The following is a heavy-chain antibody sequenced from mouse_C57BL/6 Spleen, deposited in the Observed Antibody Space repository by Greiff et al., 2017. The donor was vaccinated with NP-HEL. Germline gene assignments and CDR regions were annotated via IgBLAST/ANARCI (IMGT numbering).Heavy chain of an antibody. D-gene: IGHD2-2*01. CDR3: ARAMVTTPFAY. CDR2: IYPSDSET. CDR1: GYTFTSYW. J-gene: IGHJ3*01. V-gene: IGHV1-61*01. Sequence: QVQLQQPGAELVRPGSSVKLSCKASGYTFTSYWLDWVKQRPGQGLEWIGNIYPSDSETHYNQKFKDKATLTVDKSSSTAYMQLSSLTSEDAAVYYGARAMVTTPFAYWGQGTLVTVSA.